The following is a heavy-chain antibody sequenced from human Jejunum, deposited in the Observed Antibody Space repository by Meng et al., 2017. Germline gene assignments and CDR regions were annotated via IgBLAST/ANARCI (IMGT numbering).Heavy chain of an antibody. CDR1: GGSISTSDW. D-gene: IGHD1-26*01. J-gene: IGHJ4*02. Sequence: QVPLQASVPGLLKPSGRLSLTCAVSGGSISTSDWWSWVRQPPGKGLEWIGEIHHSGSTNYNPSLKSRVTISVDKSKNQFSLKLNSVTAADTAVYYCAREWSGSYRHFDYWGQGTLVTVSS. CDR3: AREWSGSYRHFDY. CDR2: IHHSGST. V-gene: IGHV4-4*02.